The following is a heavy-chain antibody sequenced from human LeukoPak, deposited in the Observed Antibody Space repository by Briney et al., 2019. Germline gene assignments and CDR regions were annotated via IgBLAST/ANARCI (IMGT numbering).Heavy chain of an antibody. CDR1: GFTFNTND. CDR3: ARELDGRSYNPDY. CDR2: IRSDGINK. J-gene: IGHJ4*02. V-gene: IGHV3-30*02. D-gene: IGHD1-26*01. Sequence: PGGSLRLSCAASGFTFNTNDMHWVRQAPGKGLEWVAFIRSDGINKYYADSVKGRFTISRDNSKNTLYLRMNSLRAEDTAVYYCARELDGRSYNPDYWGQGTLVTVSS.